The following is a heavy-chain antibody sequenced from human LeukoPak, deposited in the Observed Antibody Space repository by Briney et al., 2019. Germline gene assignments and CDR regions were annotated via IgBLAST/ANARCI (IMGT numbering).Heavy chain of an antibody. Sequence: PGGSLRLSCAASGFTFSDHGMHWVRQAPGKGLEWVSYISSSGNIMYYADSVKGRFTISRDNAKNSLYLQMNSLRAEDTAVYYCANHPFDYWGQGTLVTVSS. V-gene: IGHV3-48*04. J-gene: IGHJ4*02. CDR2: ISSSGNIM. CDR3: ANHPFDY. CDR1: GFTFSDHG.